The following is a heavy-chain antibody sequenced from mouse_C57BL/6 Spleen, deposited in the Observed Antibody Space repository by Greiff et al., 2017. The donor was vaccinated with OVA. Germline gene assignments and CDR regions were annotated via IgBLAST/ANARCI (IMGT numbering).Heavy chain of an antibody. D-gene: IGHD2-4*01. J-gene: IGHJ2*01. CDR2: IDPENGDT. Sequence: EVQLQQSGAELVRPGASVKLSCTASGFTIKDDYMHWVKQRPEQGLEWIGWIDPENGDTESASKFQGKATITADTSSNTAYLQLSSLTSEDTAVYYCTTKIRRYFYYWGQGTTLTVSS. CDR3: TTKIRRYFYY. V-gene: IGHV14-4*01. CDR1: GFTIKDDY.